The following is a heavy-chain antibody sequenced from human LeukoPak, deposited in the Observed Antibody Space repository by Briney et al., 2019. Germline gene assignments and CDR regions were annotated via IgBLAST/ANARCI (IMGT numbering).Heavy chain of an antibody. D-gene: IGHD6-13*01. V-gene: IGHV1-18*01. Sequence: ASVKVSCKASGYTFTSYGISWVRQAPGQGLEWMGWISAYNGNTNYAQKLQGRVAMTTDTSTSTAYMELRSLRSDDTAVYYCARERRLKGIAAAGTGYGMDVWGQGTTVTVSS. CDR3: ARERRLKGIAAAGTGYGMDV. CDR2: ISAYNGNT. CDR1: GYTFTSYG. J-gene: IGHJ6*02.